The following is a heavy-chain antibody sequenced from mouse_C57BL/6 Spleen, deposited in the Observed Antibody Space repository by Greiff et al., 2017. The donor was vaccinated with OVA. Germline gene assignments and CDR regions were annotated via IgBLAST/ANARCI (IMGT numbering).Heavy chain of an antibody. V-gene: IGHV3-1*01. Sequence: EVKLVESGPGMVKPSQSLSLTCTVTGYSITSGYDWHWIRHFPGNKLEWMGYISYSGSTNYNPSLKSRISITHDTSKNHFFLKLNSVTTEDTATYYCARSVYYDYYFDVWGTGTTVTVSS. CDR2: ISYSGST. J-gene: IGHJ1*03. D-gene: IGHD2-4*01. CDR1: GYSITSGYD. CDR3: ARSVYYDYYFDV.